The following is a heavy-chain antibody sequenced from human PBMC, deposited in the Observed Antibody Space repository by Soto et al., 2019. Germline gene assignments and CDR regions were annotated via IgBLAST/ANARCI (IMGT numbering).Heavy chain of an antibody. V-gene: IGHV3-21*01. CDR3: AKDHSPSYDSSGYYYGGWDY. CDR1: GFTFSSYS. J-gene: IGHJ4*02. D-gene: IGHD3-22*01. CDR2: ISSSSSYI. Sequence: EVQLVESGGGLVKPGGSLRLSCAASGFTFSSYSMNWVRQAPGKGLEWVSSISSSSSYIYYADSVKGRFTISRDNSKNTLYLQMNSLRAEDTAVYYCAKDHSPSYDSSGYYYGGWDYWGQGTLVTVSS.